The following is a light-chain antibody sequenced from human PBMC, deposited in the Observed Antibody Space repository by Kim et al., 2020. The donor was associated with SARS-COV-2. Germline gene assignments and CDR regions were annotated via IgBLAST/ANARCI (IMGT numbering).Light chain of an antibody. Sequence: LSAPVGGRLPIPGRASHSISRWLVWYQQQPGNAPKLLIDKESSLQSGVPSRFSGSGSGTEFPLTIRRPQPVYFATYSCQQYNTHSTFGQGTKLEI. CDR1: HSISRW. CDR3: QQYNTHST. CDR2: KES. V-gene: IGKV1-5*03. J-gene: IGKJ2*01.